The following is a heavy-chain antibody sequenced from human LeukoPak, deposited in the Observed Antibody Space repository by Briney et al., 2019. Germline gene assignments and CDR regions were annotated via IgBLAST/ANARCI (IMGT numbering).Heavy chain of an antibody. V-gene: IGHV3-48*03. D-gene: IGHD6-13*01. CDR1: GLTFSSYD. CDR2: ISSSGTTI. CDR3: VPPAAGLHRTISTEYFQH. J-gene: IGHJ1*01. Sequence: GGSLRLSCAAAGLTFSSYDMYWVRQAPGKGLEWVSYISSSGTTIYYADSVKGLFTISRDNTKNSVYPQMNSLRAEDTAVYYCVPPAAGLHRTISTEYFQHWGQGTLVTVSS.